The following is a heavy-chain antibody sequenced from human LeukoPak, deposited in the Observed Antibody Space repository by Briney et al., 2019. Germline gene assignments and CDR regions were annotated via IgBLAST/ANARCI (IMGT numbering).Heavy chain of an antibody. J-gene: IGHJ5*02. D-gene: IGHD2-8*01. V-gene: IGHV4-39*01. CDR1: GGSISSSSYY. CDR3: ARSTVGVDWFDP. CDR2: IYYSGST. Sequence: RSETQSLTCTVSGGSISSSSYYWGWIRKPPGKGLERIASIYYSGSTYYNPSLKSRVTISVDTSKNPFSLKLSSVTAADTAVYYCARSTVGVDWFDPWGQGTLVTVSS.